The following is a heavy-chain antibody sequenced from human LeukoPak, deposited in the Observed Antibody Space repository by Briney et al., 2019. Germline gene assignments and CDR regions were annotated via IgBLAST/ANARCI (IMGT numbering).Heavy chain of an antibody. Sequence: SQTLSLTCTVSGGSISSVDNYWSRIRQPPGKGLEWIGYIYYSGGTYYNPSLKSRVTISVDTSKNQFSLELSSVTAADTAVYYCARDRRVRGVLMGDLDFGGRGTLVTVSS. CDR2: IYYSGGT. V-gene: IGHV4-30-4*01. CDR1: GGSISSVDNY. D-gene: IGHD3-10*01. J-gene: IGHJ4*02. CDR3: ARDRRVRGVLMGDLDF.